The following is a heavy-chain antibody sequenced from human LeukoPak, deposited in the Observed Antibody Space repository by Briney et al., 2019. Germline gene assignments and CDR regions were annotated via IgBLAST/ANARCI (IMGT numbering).Heavy chain of an antibody. Sequence: PGGSLRLSCAASGFTFEDYAMHWVRQAPGKGLEWVSGISWNGGTLRYTASVKGRFTISRDDATKSVYLQMNSLRVEDTALYFCVRERKYCVGGSCYYYFYGMDVWGQGTTVTVSS. CDR1: GFTFEDYA. CDR2: ISWNGGTL. V-gene: IGHV3-9*01. CDR3: VRERKYCVGGSCYYYFYGMDV. D-gene: IGHD2-15*01. J-gene: IGHJ6*02.